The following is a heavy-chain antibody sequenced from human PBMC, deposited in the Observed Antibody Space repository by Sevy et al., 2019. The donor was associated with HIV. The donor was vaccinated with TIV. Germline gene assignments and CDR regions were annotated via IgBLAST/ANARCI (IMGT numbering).Heavy chain of an antibody. Sequence: GESLKIYCAASGFTFSDYAIHWVRQAPGKGLEWLAVISYHGRNQFYADSVRGRFTISRDDSKNTVYLQMNSLRPDDTAVYYCARKQFVLPFDYWDQGTLVTVSS. CDR2: ISYHGRNQ. D-gene: IGHD6-6*01. CDR3: ARKQFVLPFDY. CDR1: GFTFSDYA. V-gene: IGHV3-30*04. J-gene: IGHJ4*02.